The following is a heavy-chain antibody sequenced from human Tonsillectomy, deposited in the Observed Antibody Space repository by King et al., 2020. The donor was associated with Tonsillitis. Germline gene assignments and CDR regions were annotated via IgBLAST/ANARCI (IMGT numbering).Heavy chain of an antibody. J-gene: IGHJ6*02. Sequence: VQLVESGGCLIQSGGSLRLSCAASGFTVRSNYMSCVRQAPGNGLEWVSVIYSGGSTYYADSLKGRFTISRDNSKNTLYLQMKSLRADDTAVYYCERSITYGSGSYQPYYYGMDVWGQGTPVTVSS. CDR1: GFTVRSNY. D-gene: IGHD3-10*01. CDR3: ERSITYGSGSYQPYYYGMDV. CDR2: IYSGGST. V-gene: IGHV3-53*01.